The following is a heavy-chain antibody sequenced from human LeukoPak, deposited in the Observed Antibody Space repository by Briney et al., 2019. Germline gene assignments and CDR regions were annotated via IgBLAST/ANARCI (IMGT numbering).Heavy chain of an antibody. CDR3: AGIVVVPASANWFDP. J-gene: IGHJ5*02. Sequence: PSETLSLTCAVYGGSFSGYYWSWIRQPPGKGLEWIGDINHSGSTNYNPSLKSRVTISVDTSKNQFSLKLSSVTAADTAVYYCAGIVVVPASANWFDPWGQGTLVTVSS. CDR1: GGSFSGYY. D-gene: IGHD2-2*01. V-gene: IGHV4-34*01. CDR2: INHSGST.